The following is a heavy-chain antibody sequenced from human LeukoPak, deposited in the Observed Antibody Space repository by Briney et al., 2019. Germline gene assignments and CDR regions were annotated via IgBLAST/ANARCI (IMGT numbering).Heavy chain of an antibody. J-gene: IGHJ3*02. CDR3: ARGDFYGSGSSYHDAFDI. CDR1: GFTFSSYA. CDR2: ISGSGGST. Sequence: GGSLRPSCAASGFTFSSYAMSWVRQAPGKGLEWVSAISGSGGSTYYADSVKGRFTISRDNSKNTLYLQMNSLRAEDTAVYYCARGDFYGSGSSYHDAFDIWGQGTMVTVSS. V-gene: IGHV3-23*01. D-gene: IGHD3-10*01.